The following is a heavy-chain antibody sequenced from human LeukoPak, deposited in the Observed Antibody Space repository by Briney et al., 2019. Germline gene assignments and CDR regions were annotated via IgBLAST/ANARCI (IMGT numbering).Heavy chain of an antibody. CDR2: INPNSGGT. V-gene: IGHV1-2*06. CDR1: GHTFTGYY. D-gene: IGHD6-6*01. Sequence: ASVKVSCKASGHTFTGYYMHWVRQAPGQGLEWMGRINPNSGGTNYAQKFQGRVTLTRDTSISTAYMELSRLRSDDTAVYYCASLQYSSSPTDYWGQGTLVTVSS. J-gene: IGHJ4*02. CDR3: ASLQYSSSPTDY.